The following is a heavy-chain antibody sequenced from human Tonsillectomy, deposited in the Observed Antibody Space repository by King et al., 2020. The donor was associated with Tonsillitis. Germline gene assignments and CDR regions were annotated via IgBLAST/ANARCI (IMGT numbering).Heavy chain of an antibody. CDR3: ASSTLGELPQV. D-gene: IGHD1-26*01. Sequence: QLVQSGAEVKKPGASVKVSCKASGYTFTSYGINWVRQAPGQGLEWMGWINTYNDNTYYAQNLQGRVTMTTDTSTSTAYMELRSLRSDDTAVYYCASSTLGELPQVWGQGTLVTVSS. CDR1: GYTFTSYG. J-gene: IGHJ1*01. V-gene: IGHV1-18*04. CDR2: INTYNDNT.